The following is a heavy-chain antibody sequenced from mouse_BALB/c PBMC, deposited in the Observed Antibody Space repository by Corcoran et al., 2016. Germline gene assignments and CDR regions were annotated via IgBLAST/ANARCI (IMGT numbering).Heavy chain of an antibody. CDR2: IDPANGNT. V-gene: IGHV14-3*02. Sequence: EVQLQQSGAELVKPGASVKLSCTASGFNIKDTYMHWVEQRPEQGLEWIGRIDPANGNTKYDPKFQGKATITADTSSNTAYPQLSSLTSEDTAVYYCARWDWYFDVWGAGTTVTVSS. CDR1: GFNIKDTY. J-gene: IGHJ1*01. CDR3: ARWDWYFDV.